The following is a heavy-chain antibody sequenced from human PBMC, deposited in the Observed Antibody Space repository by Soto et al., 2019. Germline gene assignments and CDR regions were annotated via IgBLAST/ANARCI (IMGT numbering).Heavy chain of an antibody. J-gene: IGHJ5*02. CDR1: RYRFTNYV. CDR3: ATLSGYSSEKKNWFDP. Sequence: XESLKVSLKSSRYRFTNYVIGLVRQMPGKGLEWMGIIYPGDSDTRYSPSFQGQVTISADKSISTAYLQWSSLKASDTAVYYCATLSGYSSEKKNWFDPWGQGTLVTVSS. D-gene: IGHD3-22*01. V-gene: IGHV5-51*01. CDR2: IYPGDSDT.